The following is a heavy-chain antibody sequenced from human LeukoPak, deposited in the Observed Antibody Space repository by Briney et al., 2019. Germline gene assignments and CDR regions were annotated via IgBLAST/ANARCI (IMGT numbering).Heavy chain of an antibody. V-gene: IGHV3-15*01. CDR2: IKSKTDGGTT. J-gene: IGHJ4*02. Sequence: GGSLRLSCAASGFTFNNAWMSWVRQAPGKGLEWVGRIKSKTDGGTTDYAAPVKGRFTIPRDDSKNTLYLQMNSLKTEDTAVYYCTTDEVAAGPFDYWGQGTLVTVSS. D-gene: IGHD6-13*01. CDR3: TTDEVAAGPFDY. CDR1: GFTFNNAW.